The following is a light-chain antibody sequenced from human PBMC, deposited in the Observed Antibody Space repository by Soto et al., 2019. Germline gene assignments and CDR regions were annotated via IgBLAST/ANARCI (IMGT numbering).Light chain of an antibody. CDR1: QSISYN. V-gene: IGKV3-15*01. J-gene: IGKJ5*01. CDR2: SAS. CDR3: QQANSFPIT. Sequence: EIVMTQSPATLSVSPGERATLSCRASQSISYNLAWYRQKPGQAPRVLIYSASTRATGIPARFSGSGSGTDFTLTISSLQPEDFATYYCQQANSFPITFGQGTRLEIK.